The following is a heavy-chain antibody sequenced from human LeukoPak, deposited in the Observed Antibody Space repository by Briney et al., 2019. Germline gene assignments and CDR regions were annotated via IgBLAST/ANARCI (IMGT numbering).Heavy chain of an antibody. V-gene: IGHV3-48*03. D-gene: IGHD6-25*01. CDR3: ARAVYDVREQRLPPAGFDY. CDR2: IGTIISTT. CDR1: GFTFGSYQ. Sequence: GGSLRLSCAASGFTFGSYQMNWVRQAPGKGLEWVSYIGTIISTTYYADSVKGRFTVSRDDAKNSLYLRTSSLRAEDTAVYYCARAVYDVREQRLPPAGFDYWGQGTLVTVSS. J-gene: IGHJ4*02.